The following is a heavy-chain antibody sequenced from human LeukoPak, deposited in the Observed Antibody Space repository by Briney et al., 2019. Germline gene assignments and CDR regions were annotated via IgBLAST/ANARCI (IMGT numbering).Heavy chain of an antibody. CDR3: ARAPYGERGGSDY. D-gene: IGHD4-17*01. J-gene: IGHJ4*02. V-gene: IGHV3-48*01. CDR1: GFTFSTYN. Sequence: GSLRLSRAASGFTFSTYNMNWGRQAPGEGLGWVSYISTTTSAIYYADSVKGRFTVSRDNAKSSLYLQMNSLRADDTAVYYCARAPYGERGGSDYWGQGTLVTVSS. CDR2: ISTTTSAI.